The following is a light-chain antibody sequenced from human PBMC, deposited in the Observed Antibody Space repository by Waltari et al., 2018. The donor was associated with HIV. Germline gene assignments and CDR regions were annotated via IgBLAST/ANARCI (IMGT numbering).Light chain of an antibody. CDR2: VNN. CDR1: SAHNGAGYR. Sequence: QSVLTQPPSVSGAPGPRGPISCSGSSAHNGAGYRVPWYRQLPGTAPKLLIYVNNNRPSGVPDRFSRSVSGTSASLAITGLQAEDEADYYCQSYDSSLSGVVFGGGTNLTVL. V-gene: IGLV1-40*01. J-gene: IGLJ2*01. CDR3: QSYDSSLSGVV.